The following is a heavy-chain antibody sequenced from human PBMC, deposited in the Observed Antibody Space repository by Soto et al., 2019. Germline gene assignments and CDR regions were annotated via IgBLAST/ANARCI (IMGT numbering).Heavy chain of an antibody. J-gene: IGHJ4*02. CDR2: IIPIFGTA. Sequence: SVKVSCKASGGTFSSYAISWVRQAPGQGLEWMGGIIPIFGTANYAQKFQGRVTITADESTSTAYMELSSLRSEDTAVYYCATVDSSGYYSHFDYWGQGTLVTVSS. D-gene: IGHD3-22*01. CDR3: ATVDSSGYYSHFDY. V-gene: IGHV1-69*13. CDR1: GGTFSSYA.